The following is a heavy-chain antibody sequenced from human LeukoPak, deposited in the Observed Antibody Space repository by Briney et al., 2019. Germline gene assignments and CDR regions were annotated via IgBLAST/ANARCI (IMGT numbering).Heavy chain of an antibody. V-gene: IGHV3-30*03. CDR2: ISYDGSNK. CDR3: ARGRSSFDY. CDR1: GFTFSGYG. Sequence: GGSLRLSCAASGFTFSGYGMHWVRQAPGKGLEWVAVISYDGSNKYYADSVKGRFTISRDNSKNTMYLQMNSLRVEDTAVYYCARGRSSFDYWGQGTLVTVSS. D-gene: IGHD1-26*01. J-gene: IGHJ4*02.